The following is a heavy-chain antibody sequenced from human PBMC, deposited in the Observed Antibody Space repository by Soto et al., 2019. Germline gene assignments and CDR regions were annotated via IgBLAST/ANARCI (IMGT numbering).Heavy chain of an antibody. CDR1: GGSITNYY. CDR2: IQYNGYS. D-gene: IGHD3-10*01. V-gene: IGHV4-59*08. CDR3: ARHGFGPLHGLVDV. J-gene: IGHJ6*02. Sequence: QVQLQESGPGLVKPSETLSLTCTVSGGSITNYYCSWFRQPPGKGLEWIGYIQYNGYSAYNLSLKGRVPILKEQSKAQFSLMVESVTATDTAVYYCARHGFGPLHGLVDVWGQGTTVIVSS.